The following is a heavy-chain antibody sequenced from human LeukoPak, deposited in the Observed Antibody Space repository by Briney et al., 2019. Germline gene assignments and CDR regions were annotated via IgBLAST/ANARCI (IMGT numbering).Heavy chain of an antibody. V-gene: IGHV1-2*02. CDR3: ARATYYYDSSGYSS. CDR1: GYTFTRYY. Sequence: ASVKVSCKASGYTFTRYYMHWVRQAPGQGLGWMGWINPNSGGTNYAQKFQGRVTMTRDTSISTAYMELSRLRSDDTAVYYCARATYYYDSSGYSSWGQGTLVTVSS. CDR2: INPNSGGT. D-gene: IGHD3-22*01. J-gene: IGHJ4*02.